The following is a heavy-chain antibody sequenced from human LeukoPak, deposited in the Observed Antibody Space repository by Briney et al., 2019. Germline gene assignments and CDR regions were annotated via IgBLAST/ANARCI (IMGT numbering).Heavy chain of an antibody. V-gene: IGHV3-53*01. CDR3: AELGITMIGGV. CDR1: GFTVSSNY. CDR2: IYSGGRT. D-gene: IGHD3-10*02. Sequence: GGSLRLSCAASGFTVSSNYMTWVRQAPGKGLEWVSVIYSGGRTSYADSVKGRFTISRDNSKNTLYLQMNSLRAEDTAVYYCAELGITMIGGVWGKGTTVTISS. J-gene: IGHJ6*04.